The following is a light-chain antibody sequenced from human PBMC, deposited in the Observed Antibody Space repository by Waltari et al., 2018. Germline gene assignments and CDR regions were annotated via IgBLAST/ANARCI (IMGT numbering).Light chain of an antibody. V-gene: IGKV3-11*01. CDR3: QNRRNWPLLT. J-gene: IGKJ4*01. CDR1: QYIGDY. CDR2: EAS. Sequence: VLTQSPATLSLSPGDRATLSCRASQYIGDYLAWYQQKPGQAPRLLMSEASNRATGVPDRFSASGSGTDFTLTVSSLEPEDFAVYYCQNRRNWPLLTFGGGTKVEIE.